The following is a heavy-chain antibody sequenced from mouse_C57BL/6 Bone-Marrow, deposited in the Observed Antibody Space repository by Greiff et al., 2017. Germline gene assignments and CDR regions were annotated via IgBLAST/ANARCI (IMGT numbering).Heavy chain of an antibody. CDR3: ARRGPVYAMDY. J-gene: IGHJ4*01. V-gene: IGHV5-6*02. CDR2: ISSGGSYT. Sequence: EVKLVESGGDLVKPGGSLKLSCAASGFTFSSSGMSWVRQTPDKRLEWVATISSGGSYTYYPDSVKGRFTISRDNAKNTLYMQMSSLKSEDTAMYYCARRGPVYAMDYWGQGTSVTVSS. CDR1: GFTFSSSG.